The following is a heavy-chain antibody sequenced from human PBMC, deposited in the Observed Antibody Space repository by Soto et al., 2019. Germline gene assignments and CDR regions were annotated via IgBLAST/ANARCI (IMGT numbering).Heavy chain of an antibody. CDR1: GASISSGTFY. D-gene: IGHD3-22*01. CDR3: TGAYYDIDGYILDP. V-gene: IGHV4-39*01. Sequence: SETLSLTCTVSGASISSGTFYWGWIRQPPGKGLESIANIYYDGSTYYNPSLKSRVTISLDTSKNQFSLRLSSVTAADTAVYYCTGAYYDIDGYILDPWGQGTSVTVSS. J-gene: IGHJ5*02. CDR2: IYYDGST.